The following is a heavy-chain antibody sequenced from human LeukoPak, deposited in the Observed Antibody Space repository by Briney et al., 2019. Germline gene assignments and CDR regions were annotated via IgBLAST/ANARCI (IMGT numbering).Heavy chain of an antibody. J-gene: IGHJ4*02. CDR2: ISGSGGST. V-gene: IGHV3-23*01. Sequence: GGSLRLSCAASGFTFSSYNMNWVRQAPGKGLEWVSAISGSGGSTYYADSVKGRFTISRDNSKNTLYLQMNSLRAEDTAVYYCAKDPPGRRFGDPAIDYWGQGTLVTVSS. CDR1: GFTFSSYN. D-gene: IGHD3-10*01. CDR3: AKDPPGRRFGDPAIDY.